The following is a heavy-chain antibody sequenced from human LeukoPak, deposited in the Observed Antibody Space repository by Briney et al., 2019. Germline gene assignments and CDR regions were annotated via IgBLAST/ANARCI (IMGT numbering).Heavy chain of an antibody. Sequence: SGGSLRLSCVASGFTFSDYWMSWVRQAPGKGLEWVSDIKEDGSEKYYVDSVKGRFTISRDNAKNSLFLQMDSLRAEDTAVYYCAPRREGGQGTLVTVSS. D-gene: IGHD1-14*01. CDR3: APRRE. V-gene: IGHV3-7*02. CDR2: IKEDGSEK. J-gene: IGHJ4*02. CDR1: GFTFSDYW.